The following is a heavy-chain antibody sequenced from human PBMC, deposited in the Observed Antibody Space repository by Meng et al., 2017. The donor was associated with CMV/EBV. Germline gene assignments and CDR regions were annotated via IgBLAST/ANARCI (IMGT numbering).Heavy chain of an antibody. V-gene: IGHV3-74*01. J-gene: IGHJ4*02. CDR2: INSDGSST. CDR1: GFTFSSYW. Sequence: GESLKISCAASGFTFSSYWMHWVRQAPGKGLVWVSRINSDGSSTSYADSVKGRFTISRDNAKNTLYRQMNSLRAEDTAVYYWARVANWGGVGGPLDYWGQGTLVTVSS. CDR3: ARVANWGGVGGPLDY. D-gene: IGHD7-27*01.